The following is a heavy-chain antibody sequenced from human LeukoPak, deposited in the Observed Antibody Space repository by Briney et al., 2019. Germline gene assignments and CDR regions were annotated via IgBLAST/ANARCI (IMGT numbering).Heavy chain of an antibody. CDR2: IYYSGGT. D-gene: IGHD3-22*01. CDR3: ARDMYDSSGIPDY. Sequence: SETLSLTCTVSGGSISSSSYYWGWIRQPPGKGLEWIGSIYYSGGTYYNPSLKSRVTISVDTSKNQFSLKLSSVTAADTAVYYCARDMYDSSGIPDYWGQGTLVTVSS. J-gene: IGHJ4*02. CDR1: GGSISSSSYY. V-gene: IGHV4-39*07.